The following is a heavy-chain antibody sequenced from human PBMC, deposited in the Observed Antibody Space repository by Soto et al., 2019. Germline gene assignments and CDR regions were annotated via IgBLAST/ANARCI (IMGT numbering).Heavy chain of an antibody. V-gene: IGHV1-69*12. Sequence: QVQLVQSGAEVKKPGSSVKVSCKASGGTFSSYAISWVRQAPGQGLEWMGGIIPIFGTANYAQKFQGRVTMTGDESTSTADTELRTLRSEDTSVYYGARDRDTTPIHPMDAFDIWGQGTMVTVSS. CDR2: IIPIFGTA. CDR1: GGTFSSYA. CDR3: ARDRDTTPIHPMDAFDI. D-gene: IGHD1-26*01. J-gene: IGHJ3*02.